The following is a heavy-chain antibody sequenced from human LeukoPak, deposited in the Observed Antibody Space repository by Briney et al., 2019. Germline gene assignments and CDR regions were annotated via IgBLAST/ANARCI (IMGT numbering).Heavy chain of an antibody. D-gene: IGHD3-10*01. V-gene: IGHV4-34*01. J-gene: IGHJ2*01. Sequence: SETLSLTCAVFGGSFSAYYWSWIRQPPGKGLEWIGEINHSGSTNYNPPLKSRVTISVDTPKNQFSLKLSSVTAADTAVYYCAREDYYGSGRLRYFDLWGRGTLVTVSS. CDR1: GGSFSAYY. CDR3: AREDYYGSGRLRYFDL. CDR2: INHSGST.